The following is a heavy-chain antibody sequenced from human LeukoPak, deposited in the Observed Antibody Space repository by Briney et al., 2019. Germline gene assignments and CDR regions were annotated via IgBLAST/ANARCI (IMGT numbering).Heavy chain of an antibody. J-gene: IGHJ3*02. CDR1: GYTLTELS. V-gene: IGHV1-24*01. D-gene: IGHD3-22*01. CDR2: FDPEDGET. CDR3: ATGLHYYYDSSGPDAFDI. Sequence: ASVKVSCKVSGYTLTELSMHWVRQAPGKGLEWMGGFDPEDGETIYAQKFQGRVTMTEDTSTDTAYMELSSLRSEDTAVYYCATGLHYYYDSSGPDAFDIWGQGTMVTVSS.